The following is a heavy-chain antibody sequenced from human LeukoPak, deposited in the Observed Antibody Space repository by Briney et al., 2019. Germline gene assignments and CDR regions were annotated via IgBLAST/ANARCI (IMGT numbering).Heavy chain of an antibody. J-gene: IGHJ3*02. D-gene: IGHD3-9*01. V-gene: IGHV3-30*03. CDR1: GFTFSNYG. CDR2: ISYDGSHK. Sequence: GRSLRLSCAASGFTFSNYGMHWVRQAPGKGLEWVAVISYDGSHKYYADSVKGRFTISRDNAKNSLYLQMNSLRAEDTAVYYCARVSYDILTGYSGDDAFDIWGQGTMVTVSS. CDR3: ARVSYDILTGYSGDDAFDI.